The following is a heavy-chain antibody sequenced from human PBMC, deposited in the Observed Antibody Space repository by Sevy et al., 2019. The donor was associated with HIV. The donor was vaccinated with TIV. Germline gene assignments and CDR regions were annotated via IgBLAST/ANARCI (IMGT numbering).Heavy chain of an antibody. Sequence: GGSLRLSCAASGFTFSNAWMSWVRQAPGKGLEWVGRIKSKTDGGTTDYAAPVKGRFTISRDGTKNTLYLQMNSLKTEDTTVYYCTKDAYDYVWGSYRRNDYWGQGTLVTVSS. D-gene: IGHD3-16*02. V-gene: IGHV3-15*01. CDR1: GFTFSNAW. CDR2: IKSKTDGGTT. J-gene: IGHJ4*02. CDR3: TKDAYDYVWGSYRRNDY.